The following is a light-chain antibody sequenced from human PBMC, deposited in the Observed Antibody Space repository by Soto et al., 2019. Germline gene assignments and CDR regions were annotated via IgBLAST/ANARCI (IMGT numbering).Light chain of an antibody. Sequence: EIVMTQSPATLSVSPGESATLSCRASQSVASHLDWYQQKPGKAPRLLIFGASVRATGIPARFSGSGSGTEYVPTIDSMQSADDAGYYCHQYNPCPSITFGQGTRLEI. J-gene: IGKJ5*01. CDR2: GAS. CDR3: HQYNPCPSIT. CDR1: QSVASH. V-gene: IGKV3-15*01.